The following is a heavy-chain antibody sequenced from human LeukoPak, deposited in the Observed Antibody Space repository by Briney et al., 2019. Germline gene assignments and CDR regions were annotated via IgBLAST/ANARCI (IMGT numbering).Heavy chain of an antibody. D-gene: IGHD6-13*01. J-gene: IGHJ4*02. CDR2: INDSGGNK. Sequence: GSLRLSCAASGFTSSSYAMSWVRQAPGKGLEWVSVINDSGGNKNHADSVKGRFTISRDNSKNTLYLQMNSLRAEDTAVYYCAKGGGIAAVTMYYLDYWGQGTLVTVAP. CDR1: GFTSSSYA. V-gene: IGHV3-23*01. CDR3: AKGGGIAAVTMYYLDY.